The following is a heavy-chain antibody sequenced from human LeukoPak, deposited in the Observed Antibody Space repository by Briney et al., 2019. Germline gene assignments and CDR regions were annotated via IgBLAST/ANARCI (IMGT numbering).Heavy chain of an antibody. V-gene: IGHV1-2*02. CDR2: INPNNGGT. CDR3: AREPGDGGYDNFDY. Sequence: ASVTVSCKASGYTFTGYYMHWVRQAPGQGLEWMGWINPNNGGTHYAQKFQGRVTMTRDTSISTAYMELSRLRSDDTAVYYCAREPGDGGYDNFDYWGQGTPVTVSS. CDR1: GYTFTGYY. D-gene: IGHD5-12*01. J-gene: IGHJ4*02.